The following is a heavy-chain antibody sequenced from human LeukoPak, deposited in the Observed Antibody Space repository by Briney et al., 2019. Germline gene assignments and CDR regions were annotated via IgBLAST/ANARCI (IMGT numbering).Heavy chain of an antibody. J-gene: IGHJ4*02. CDR1: GFPFSDYG. D-gene: IGHD6-6*01. CDR3: AKDRWGSIASLDS. CDR2: IRYDGNNK. V-gene: IGHV3-30*02. Sequence: GGSLRLSCAASGFPFSDYGMHWVRQAPGKGLEWVAFIRYDGNNKYYADSVKGRFTIFRDNSKNTLYLQMNSLRSEDTAVYYCAKDRWGSIASLDSWGQGTLVTVSS.